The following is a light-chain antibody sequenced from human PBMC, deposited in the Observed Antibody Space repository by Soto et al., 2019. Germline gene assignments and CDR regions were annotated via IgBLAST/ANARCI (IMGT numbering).Light chain of an antibody. CDR3: MQALQTPRT. Sequence: DIVMTQSPLSLPVTPGEPASISCRSSQSLLHSNGYNYLDWYLQKPGQSPQLLIYLGSNRASGVPDRSSGSGSGTDFTLKISRGEAEDVGVYYCMQALQTPRTFGQGTKLEIK. CDR2: LGS. J-gene: IGKJ2*01. CDR1: QSLLHSNGYNY. V-gene: IGKV2-28*01.